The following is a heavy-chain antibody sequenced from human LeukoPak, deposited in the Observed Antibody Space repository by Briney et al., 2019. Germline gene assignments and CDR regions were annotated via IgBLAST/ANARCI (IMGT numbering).Heavy chain of an antibody. J-gene: IGHJ4*02. Sequence: KPSETLSLTRTVSGGSISNYYWSWIRQPPGKGLEWIAYIYYSGSTNYNPSLKSRVAISVDTSKNHFSLKLSSVTAADTAIYYCTRHRGSGFDYWGQGTLVTVSS. V-gene: IGHV4-59*08. CDR1: GGSISNYY. D-gene: IGHD6-19*01. CDR3: TRHRGSGFDY. CDR2: IYYSGST.